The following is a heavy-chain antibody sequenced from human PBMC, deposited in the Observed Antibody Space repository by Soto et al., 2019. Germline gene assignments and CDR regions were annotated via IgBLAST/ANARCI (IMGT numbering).Heavy chain of an antibody. CDR2: IIPIIGTR. Sequence: QVQLVQSGAEVTKPGSSVKVSCKASGGTFSIYAVSWVRQAPGQGLERMGGIIPIIGTRNYALRFQGRITITGDESTSTAYMELSSLKSEDTAVYYCARDLGSGYDPGDYWGQGTLVTVSS. J-gene: IGHJ4*02. CDR1: GGTFSIYA. D-gene: IGHD5-12*01. V-gene: IGHV1-69*12. CDR3: ARDLGSGYDPGDY.